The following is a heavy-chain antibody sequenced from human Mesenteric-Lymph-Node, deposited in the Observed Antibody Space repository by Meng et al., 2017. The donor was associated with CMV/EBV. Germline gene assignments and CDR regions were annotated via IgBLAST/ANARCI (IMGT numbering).Heavy chain of an antibody. CDR2: INAGTDHT. V-gene: IGHV1-3*01. Sequence: SCKASGYTFTNYAIPWVRQAPGQRLEWMGWINAGTDHTTYSQKFQGRVTITRDTSATTAYMELSSLGSEDTAVYYCARWLWGSGVDYWGQGTLVTVSS. CDR1: GYTFTNYA. CDR3: ARWLWGSGVDY. D-gene: IGHD3-10*01. J-gene: IGHJ4*02.